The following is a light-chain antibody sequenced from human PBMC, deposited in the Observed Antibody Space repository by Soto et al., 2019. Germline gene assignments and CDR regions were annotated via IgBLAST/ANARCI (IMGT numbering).Light chain of an antibody. Sequence: DIQMTQFPSSLSASVGDRVTITCRASQGIRNDLAWYQQKPGKAPKRLIYAASSLQSGVPSRFSGSRSGTAFTLAISSRQPEDFATFYCLQHSTYPLTFGQGTKVEIK. J-gene: IGKJ1*01. CDR1: QGIRND. CDR2: AAS. V-gene: IGKV1-17*01. CDR3: LQHSTYPLT.